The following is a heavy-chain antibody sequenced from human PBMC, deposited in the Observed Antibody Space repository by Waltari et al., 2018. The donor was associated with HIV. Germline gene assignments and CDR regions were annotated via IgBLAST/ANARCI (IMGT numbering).Heavy chain of an antibody. D-gene: IGHD5-18*01. J-gene: IGHJ4*02. Sequence: VESGGDVVQPGRSLRLSCSASGFTFKNYGMHWVRQTPGTVLEWVAFVSFDSSDFYYADSVKGRFTVSRDNSKNTLFLQMDNLKSEDTALYYCARAPTTSLSLIQGFWGQGTLVTVSS. CDR2: VSFDSSDF. CDR1: GFTFKNYG. CDR3: ARAPTTSLSLIQGF. V-gene: IGHV3-30*03.